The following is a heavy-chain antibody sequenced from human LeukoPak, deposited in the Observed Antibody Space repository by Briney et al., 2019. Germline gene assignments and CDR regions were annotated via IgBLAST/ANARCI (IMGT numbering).Heavy chain of an antibody. CDR1: GGTFSSFP. CDR2: IIPILGIT. V-gene: IGHV1-69*04. J-gene: IGHJ4*02. CDR3: AREKRNCFDY. Sequence: SVKVSCKASGGTFSSFPISWVRQAPGQGLEWMGRIIPILGITNYAQNFQGRVTVTADKSTGTAYMELSSLRSDDTAVYYCAREKRNCFDYWGPGTLVTVSS.